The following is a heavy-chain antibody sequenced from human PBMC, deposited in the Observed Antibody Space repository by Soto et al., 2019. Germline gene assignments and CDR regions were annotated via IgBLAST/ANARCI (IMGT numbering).Heavy chain of an antibody. CDR3: ARHGDSSGYYYDY. CDR2: IYYSGST. Sequence: QLQLQESGPGLVKPSETLSLTCTVSGGSISSSSYYWGWLRQPPGKGLEWIGSIYYSGSTYYNPSLKSRVTISVNTSKNQFALKLSSVTAADTAVYYCARHGDSSGYYYDYWGQGTLVTVSS. V-gene: IGHV4-39*01. CDR1: GGSISSSSYY. D-gene: IGHD3-22*01. J-gene: IGHJ4*02.